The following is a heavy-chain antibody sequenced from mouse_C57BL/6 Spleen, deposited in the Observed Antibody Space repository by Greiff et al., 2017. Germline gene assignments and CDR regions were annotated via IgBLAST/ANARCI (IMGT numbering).Heavy chain of an antibody. CDR2: FYPGSGSI. CDR3: ERHGSTSYDYYPWDY. CDR1: GYTFTEYT. D-gene: IGHD2-4*01. J-gene: IGHJ4*01. V-gene: IGHV1-62-2*01. Sequence: QVQLQQSGAELVKPGASVKLSCKASGYTFTEYTIHWVKQRSGQGLEWIGWFYPGSGSITYNEKFKDKATLTVDTSSSTVYRELSRLTSEDSAVYFVERHGSTSYDYYPWDYWGQGTAVTVSS.